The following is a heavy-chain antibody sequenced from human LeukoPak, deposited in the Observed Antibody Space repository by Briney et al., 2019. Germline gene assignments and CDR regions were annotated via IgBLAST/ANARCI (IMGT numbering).Heavy chain of an antibody. V-gene: IGHV3-73*01. CDR1: GFTFSGYA. Sequence: GGSLRLSCSGSGFTFSGYAMSWVRQASGKGLEWVGRIRNKANSYATAYAASVKGRFTISRDDSKNTAYLQMNSLKTEDTAVYYCTTLDFDYWGQGILVTVSS. CDR3: TTLDFDY. J-gene: IGHJ4*02. CDR2: IRNKANSYAT.